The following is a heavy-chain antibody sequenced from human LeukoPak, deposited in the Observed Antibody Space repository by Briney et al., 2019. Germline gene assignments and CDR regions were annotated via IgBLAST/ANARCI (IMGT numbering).Heavy chain of an antibody. CDR1: GFTFSSYS. V-gene: IGHV3-21*01. J-gene: IGHJ4*02. CDR2: ISSSSSYI. D-gene: IGHD3-22*01. Sequence: GGSLRLSCAASGFTFSSYSMNWVRQAPGKGLEWVSSISSSSSYIYYADSVKGRFTISRDNAKNSLYLQMNSLRAEDTAVYYCAKGHSYYYDSSGYYSTYFDYWGQGTLVTVSS. CDR3: AKGHSYYYDSSGYYSTYFDY.